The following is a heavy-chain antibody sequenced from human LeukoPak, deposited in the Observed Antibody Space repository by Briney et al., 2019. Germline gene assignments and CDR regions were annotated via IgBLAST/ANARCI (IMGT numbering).Heavy chain of an antibody. CDR1: GYTFTSYA. J-gene: IGHJ5*02. Sequence: ASVKVSCKASGYTFTSYAMHWVRQAPGQRLEWMGWINAGNGNTKYSQKFQGRVTMTRDTSTSTVYMELSSLRSEDTAVYYCARDGALYSYGLNWFDPWGQGTLVTVSS. V-gene: IGHV1-3*01. CDR3: ARDGALYSYGLNWFDP. CDR2: INAGNGNT. D-gene: IGHD5-18*01.